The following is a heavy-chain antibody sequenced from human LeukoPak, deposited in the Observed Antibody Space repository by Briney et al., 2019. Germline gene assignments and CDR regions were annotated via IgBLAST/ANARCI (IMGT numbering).Heavy chain of an antibody. CDR3: AKDLAKPGYFDY. J-gene: IGHJ4*02. Sequence: PGGSLRLSCAASGFTFSSYAMSWVRQAPGKGLEWVSAISGSGGSTYYADSVKGRFTISRDNSKNTLYLQMNTLRAEDTAVYYCAKDLAKPGYFDYWGQGTLVTVSS. CDR1: GFTFSSYA. D-gene: IGHD5-12*01. V-gene: IGHV3-23*01. CDR2: ISGSGGST.